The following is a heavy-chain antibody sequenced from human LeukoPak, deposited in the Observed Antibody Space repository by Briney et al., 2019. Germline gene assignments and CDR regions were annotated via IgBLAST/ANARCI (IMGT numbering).Heavy chain of an antibody. J-gene: IGHJ4*02. Sequence: GGSLRLSCAVSGITLSNYGMSWVRQAPGKGLEWVAGINDSGGSINYADSVKGRFTISRDNPKNTLYLQMNSLRAEDTAVYFCARRGVVIRVILVGFHKEAFYFDSWGQGALVTVSS. D-gene: IGHD3-22*01. CDR3: ARRGVVIRVILVGFHKEAFYFDS. CDR2: INDSGGSI. V-gene: IGHV3-23*01. CDR1: GITLSNYG.